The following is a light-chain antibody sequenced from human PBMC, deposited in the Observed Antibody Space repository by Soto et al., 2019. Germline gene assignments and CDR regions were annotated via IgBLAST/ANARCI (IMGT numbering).Light chain of an antibody. Sequence: EIILTQSPDTLSLYKGERATLSCRASQTVSSNYLAWCQQRPGQAPRLLIYGASTRAAGIPDRFSGSGSGTDFTLTITRLEPHDFATYACQHRETFGQGTKVDVK. V-gene: IGKV3-20*01. CDR1: QTVSSNY. CDR3: QHRET. CDR2: GAS. J-gene: IGKJ1*01.